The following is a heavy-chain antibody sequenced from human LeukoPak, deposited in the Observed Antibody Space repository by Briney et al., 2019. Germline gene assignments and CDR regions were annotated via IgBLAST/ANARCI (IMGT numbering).Heavy chain of an antibody. CDR3: ASKKMYCSAFDI. Sequence: SETLSLTCTVSGGSISSYYWSWIRQPPGKGLEWIGYIYYSGSANYNPSLKSRVTVSVDTSKNQFSLKLSSVTAADTAVYYCASKKMYCSAFDIWGQGTMVTVSS. D-gene: IGHD2-21*01. J-gene: IGHJ3*02. V-gene: IGHV4-59*12. CDR2: IYYSGSA. CDR1: GGSISSYY.